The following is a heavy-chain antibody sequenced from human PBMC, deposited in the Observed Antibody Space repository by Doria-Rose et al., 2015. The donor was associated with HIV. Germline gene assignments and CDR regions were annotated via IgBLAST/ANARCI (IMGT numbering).Heavy chain of an antibody. CDR3: ARGPSDFGDYVAFQH. CDR2: INHGGST. D-gene: IGHD4-17*01. V-gene: IGHV4-34*01. J-gene: IGHJ1*01. CDR1: VGSFSGYY. Sequence: VCVGSFSGYYWTWIRQSPWPGLEWIGEINHGGSTNYNPSLKSRVTISLDMSKNQFSLKVTSVTAADTAVYYCARGPSDFGDYVAFQHWGQGTPGTVSS.